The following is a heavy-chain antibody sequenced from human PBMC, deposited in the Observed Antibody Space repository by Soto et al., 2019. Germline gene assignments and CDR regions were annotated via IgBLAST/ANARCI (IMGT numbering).Heavy chain of an antibody. J-gene: IGHJ5*02. Sequence: GASVKVSCKASGGTFSSYAISWVRQAPGQGLEWMGGIIPIFGTANYAQKFQGRVTITADESTSTAYMELSSLRSEDTAVYYCASSGSSWSYRTNWFDPWGQGTLVTVSS. CDR2: IIPIFGTA. D-gene: IGHD6-13*01. CDR1: GGTFSSYA. V-gene: IGHV1-69*13. CDR3: ASSGSSWSYRTNWFDP.